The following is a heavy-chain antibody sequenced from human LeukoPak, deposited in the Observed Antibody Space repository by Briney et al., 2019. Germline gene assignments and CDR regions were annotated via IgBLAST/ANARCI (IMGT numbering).Heavy chain of an antibody. CDR3: ARQRGASGSYYNALDY. CDR2: IYPGDSDT. CDR1: GYSFTSYW. D-gene: IGHD3-10*01. V-gene: IGHV5-51*01. Sequence: GESLKISCEGSGYSFTSYWIGWVRQLPGKGLEWMGIIYPGDSDTRYSPSLKGQVTISADKSISTAYLQWSSLKASGTAIYYCARQRGASGSYYNALDYWGQGTLVTVSS. J-gene: IGHJ4*02.